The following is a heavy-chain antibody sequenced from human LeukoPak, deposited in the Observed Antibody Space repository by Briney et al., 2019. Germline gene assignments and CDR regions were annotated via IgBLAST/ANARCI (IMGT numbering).Heavy chain of an antibody. Sequence: PSETLSLTCTVSGGSISSSNYYWGWIRQPPGKGLEWIGTIYHSGSTYYNPSLKSRISISVDTSKNQFSLKLRSVTAADTAVYYCARPTSKLGSFDYWGQGTLVTVSS. D-gene: IGHD2/OR15-2a*01. CDR2: IYHSGST. V-gene: IGHV4-39*01. CDR3: ARPTSKLGSFDY. CDR1: GGSISSSNYY. J-gene: IGHJ4*02.